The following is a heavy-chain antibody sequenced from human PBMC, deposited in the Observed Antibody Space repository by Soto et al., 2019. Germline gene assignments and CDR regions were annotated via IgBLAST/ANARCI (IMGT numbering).Heavy chain of an antibody. CDR2: INHSGST. CDR1: GGSFSGYY. Sequence: QVQLQQWGAGLLKPSETLSLTCAVYGGSFSGYYWSWIRQPPGKGLEWIGEINHSGSTNYNPSLKSRVTISVDTSKNQFSLKLSSVTAADTAVYYCARGHPASSQQQPRTKFDYWGQGTLVTVSS. CDR3: ARGHPASSQQQPRTKFDY. V-gene: IGHV4-34*01. D-gene: IGHD6-13*01. J-gene: IGHJ4*02.